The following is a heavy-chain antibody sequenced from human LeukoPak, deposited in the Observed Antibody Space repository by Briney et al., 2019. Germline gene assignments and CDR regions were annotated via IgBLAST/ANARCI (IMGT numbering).Heavy chain of an antibody. CDR2: IYTSGST. V-gene: IGHV4-4*07. Sequence: SETLFLTCTVSGGSISSYYWSWIRQPAGKGLEWIGRIYTSGSTNYNPSLKSRVTMSVDTSKNQFSLKLSSVTAADTAVYYCARRGVAAAGTRYNWFDPWGQGTLVTVSS. CDR3: ARRGVAAAGTRYNWFDP. D-gene: IGHD6-13*01. J-gene: IGHJ5*02. CDR1: GGSISSYY.